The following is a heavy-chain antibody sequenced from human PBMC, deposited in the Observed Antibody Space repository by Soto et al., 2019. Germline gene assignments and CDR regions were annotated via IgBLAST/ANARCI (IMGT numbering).Heavy chain of an antibody. CDR1: GYTFSSFA. D-gene: IGHD3-10*01. CDR3: ARGYYYGAEYYMDV. V-gene: IGHV1-18*01. Sequence: ASVKVSCKASGYTFSSFAINWVRQAPGQGLEWMGWIRAYNGNTNYAQKLQGRVTMTTDTSTSTAYMELRSLISDDTAVYYCARGYYYGAEYYMDVWGKGTTVTSP. CDR2: IRAYNGNT. J-gene: IGHJ6*03.